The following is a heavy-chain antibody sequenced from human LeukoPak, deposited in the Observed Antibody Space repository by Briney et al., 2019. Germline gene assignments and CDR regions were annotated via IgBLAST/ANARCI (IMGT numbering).Heavy chain of an antibody. D-gene: IGHD3-10*01. CDR1: DYSISSGYY. J-gene: IGHJ4*02. CDR3: ARTFVVPGYGSGSYVGMIDY. V-gene: IGHV4-38-2*01. Sequence: PSETLSLTCAVSDYSISSGYYRGWIRQPPGKGLEWIGSIYHSGNSYYNPSLKSRATISVDTSKNHFSLKLRSVTAADTAVYYCARTFVVPGYGSGSYVGMIDYWGQGTLVTVSS. CDR2: IYHSGNS.